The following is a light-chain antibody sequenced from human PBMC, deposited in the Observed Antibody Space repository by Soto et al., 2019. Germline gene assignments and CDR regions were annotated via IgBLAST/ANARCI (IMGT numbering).Light chain of an antibody. CDR2: KAS. V-gene: IGKV1-5*03. CDR1: QTISSG. CDR3: QHYNSYSEA. Sequence: DIQMTQSPSTLSGSLGDRVTITCRASQTISSGLAWYQQKPGEAPTLLIYKASTLNSGVPSRFSGSGSGTEFTLTISSLQPDDFATYYCQHYNSYSEAFGQGTKVDIK. J-gene: IGKJ1*01.